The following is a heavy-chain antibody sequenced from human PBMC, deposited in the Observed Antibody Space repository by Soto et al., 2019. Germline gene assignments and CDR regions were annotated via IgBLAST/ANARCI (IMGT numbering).Heavy chain of an antibody. CDR3: ARVRGAYYYYGMDV. CDR1: GGSISCGGYS. J-gene: IGHJ6*02. CDR2: IYHSGST. V-gene: IGHV4-30-2*01. Sequence: LSLTCAVSGGSISCGGYSWSWIRQPPGKGLEWIGYIYHSGSTYYNPSLKSRVTISVDRSKNQFSLKLSSVTAADTAVYYCARVRGAYYYYGMDVWGQGTTVTVSS. D-gene: IGHD3-10*01.